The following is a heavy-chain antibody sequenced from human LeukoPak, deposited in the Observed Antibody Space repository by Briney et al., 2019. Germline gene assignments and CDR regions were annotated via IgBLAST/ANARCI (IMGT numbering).Heavy chain of an antibody. CDR1: SGSISTSNYY. D-gene: IGHD6-6*01. CDR2: IFYSGST. CDR3: ARRTASSSSLNWFDP. V-gene: IGHV4-39*07. Sequence: SETLSLTCTVSSGSISTSNYYWGWVRQPPGKALEWIGNIFYSGSTYYSPSLKSRVTISVDTSKNQFSLKLSSVTAADTAVYYCARRTASSSSLNWFDPWGQGTLVTVSS. J-gene: IGHJ5*02.